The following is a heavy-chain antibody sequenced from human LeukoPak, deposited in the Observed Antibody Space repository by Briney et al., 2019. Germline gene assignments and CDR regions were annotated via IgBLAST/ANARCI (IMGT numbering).Heavy chain of an antibody. CDR1: GGSINIYY. CDR3: ARGVGCSGGSCYSSFDY. Sequence: SETLSLTCTVSGGSINIYYWNWIRQPPGKGLEWIGYIHNSGSTNYNPSLKGRVTISLDTSKNQFSLRLGSVTAADTAVYYCARGVGCSGGSCYSSFDYWGQGTLVTVSS. J-gene: IGHJ4*02. D-gene: IGHD2-15*01. CDR2: IHNSGST. V-gene: IGHV4-59*01.